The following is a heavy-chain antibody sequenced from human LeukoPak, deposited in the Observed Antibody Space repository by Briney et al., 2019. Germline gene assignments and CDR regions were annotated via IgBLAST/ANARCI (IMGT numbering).Heavy chain of an antibody. J-gene: IGHJ4*02. CDR1: GYTFTAYY. CDR2: MDSKNGDT. V-gene: IGHV1-2*02. D-gene: IGHD2-15*01. CDR3: GSEPFCSGGRCSVQRFAS. Sequence: GASVKVSCKASGYTFTAYYMHWVRQAPGRGREGMGWMDSKNGDTKYAQKFQSRLNISRHKSIGIVYMEVSTLISDDTAVYYCGSEPFCSGGRCSVQRFASWGQGTPVTVSS.